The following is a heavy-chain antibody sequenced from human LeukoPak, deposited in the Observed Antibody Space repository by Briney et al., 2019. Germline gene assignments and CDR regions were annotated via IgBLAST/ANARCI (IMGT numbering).Heavy chain of an antibody. CDR1: GGSINNYY. J-gene: IGHJ4*02. D-gene: IGHD4-17*01. Sequence: SETLSLTCTVSGGSINNYYWSWIRQPPGKGLEWIGYIYYRGSTNYNPALKSRVSFSVDTSKNQFSLKLNSVTAADTAVYYCARGGDYGDLRYFDYWGQGTLVTVSS. V-gene: IGHV4-59*01. CDR3: ARGGDYGDLRYFDY. CDR2: IYYRGST.